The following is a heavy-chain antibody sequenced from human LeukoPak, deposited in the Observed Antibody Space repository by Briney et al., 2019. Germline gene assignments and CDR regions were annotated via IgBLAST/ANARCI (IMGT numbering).Heavy chain of an antibody. CDR2: TYYSGST. CDR3: ARRAPGWVVDY. D-gene: IGHD3-16*01. CDR1: GGSISSSSYF. Sequence: PSETLSLTCTVSGGSISSSSYFWGWIRQPPGKELEWIGSTYYSGSTYYNPSLKSRVTMSVDTSKNQFSLKLSSVTAADTAVYYCARRAPGWVVDYWGQGTLVTVSS. J-gene: IGHJ4*02. V-gene: IGHV4-39*01.